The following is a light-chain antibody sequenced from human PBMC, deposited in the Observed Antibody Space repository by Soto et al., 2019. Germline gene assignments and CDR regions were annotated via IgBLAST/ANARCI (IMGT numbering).Light chain of an antibody. CDR1: QGISSY. V-gene: IGKV1-8*01. J-gene: IGKJ1*01. Sequence: AIRMTQSPSALSASTVDRFTITCLASQGISSYLAWYQQKPGKAPKLLIYAASTLQSGVPSRFSGSGSGTDFTLTISCLQSEDFATYYCQQYYSYPWTFGQGTKVDIK. CDR3: QQYYSYPWT. CDR2: AAS.